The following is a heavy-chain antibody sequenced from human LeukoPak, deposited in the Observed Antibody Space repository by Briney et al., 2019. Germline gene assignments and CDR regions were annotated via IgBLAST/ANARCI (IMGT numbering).Heavy chain of an antibody. Sequence: GGSQRLSCEPSGFPFSSYWMLWVRQAPGKGLVWVSRISGDGTIKTYADFVRGRFTISRDNTKNILYLQMNSLKVEDTAIYFCSRSQFDYWGQGVLVTVSS. V-gene: IGHV3-74*03. CDR3: SRSQFDY. CDR1: GFPFSSYW. CDR2: ISGDGTIK. J-gene: IGHJ4*02.